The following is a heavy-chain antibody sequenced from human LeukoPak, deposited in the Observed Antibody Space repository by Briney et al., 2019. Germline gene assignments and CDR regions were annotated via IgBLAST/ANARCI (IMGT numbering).Heavy chain of an antibody. V-gene: IGHV3-23*01. J-gene: IGHJ4*02. CDR3: ARDGFHYYGSGSYCLYY. Sequence: GGSLRLSCAASGFIFSTYAMNWVRQAPGKGLEWVSTISGSGGSTYYADSVKGRFTISRDNSKNTLYLQVNSLRAEDTAVYYCARDGFHYYGSGSYCLYYWGQGTLVTVSS. D-gene: IGHD3-10*01. CDR2: ISGSGGST. CDR1: GFIFSTYA.